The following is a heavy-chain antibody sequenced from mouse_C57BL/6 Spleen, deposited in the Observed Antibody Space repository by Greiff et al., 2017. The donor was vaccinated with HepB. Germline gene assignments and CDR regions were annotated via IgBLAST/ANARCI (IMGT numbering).Heavy chain of an antibody. CDR1: GYSFTGYY. Sequence: EVQLQQSGPELVQPGASVKISCKASGYSFTGYYMNWVQHSPETSLEWIGEINPSTGGTTYNQKFKAQATLTVDTSSHTAYMPLKSLTSEDSAVYYCADTRFDYWGQGTLVTVSA. CDR3: ADTRFDY. D-gene: IGHD2-12*01. J-gene: IGHJ3*01. CDR2: INPSTGGT. V-gene: IGHV1-42*01.